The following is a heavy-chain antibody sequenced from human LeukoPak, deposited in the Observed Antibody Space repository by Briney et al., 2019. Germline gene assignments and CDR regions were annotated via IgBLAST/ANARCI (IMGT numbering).Heavy chain of an antibody. J-gene: IGHJ3*01. V-gene: IGHV1-8*01. CDR1: GYTFISYD. CDR3: TRNHLGLGL. CDR2: IKPNSGNT. D-gene: IGHD1-14*01. Sequence: ASVKVSCKAYGYTFISYDIIWLRQAPGQGPECVGWIKPNSGNTGYAQKFQGRVTMTRDTSTSTAYMELNSLTYDDTAVYYCTRNHLGLGLWGQGTMVTVSS.